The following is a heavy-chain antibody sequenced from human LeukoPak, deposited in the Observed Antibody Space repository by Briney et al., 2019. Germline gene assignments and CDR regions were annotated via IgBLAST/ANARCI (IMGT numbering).Heavy chain of an antibody. V-gene: IGHV1-2*02. CDR3: ARDDHYYDSSGYYYDFDY. D-gene: IGHD3-22*01. J-gene: IGHJ4*02. CDR2: INPNSGGT. Sequence: GASVKVSCMASGYTFTGYYMHWVRQAPGQGLEWMGWINPNSGGTNYAQKFQGRVTMTRDTSISTAYMELSRLRSDDTAVYYCARDDHYYDSSGYYYDFDYWGQGTLVTVSS. CDR1: GYTFTGYY.